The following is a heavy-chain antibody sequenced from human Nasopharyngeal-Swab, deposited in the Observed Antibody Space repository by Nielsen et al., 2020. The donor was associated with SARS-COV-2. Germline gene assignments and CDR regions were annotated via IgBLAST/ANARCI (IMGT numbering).Heavy chain of an antibody. Sequence: WIRQPPGKGLEWVANIKQDGSEKYYVDSVKGRFTISRDNAKNSLYLQMNSLRGNDTAVYYCFTGHYMGVWGKGTTVTVSS. V-gene: IGHV3-7*01. J-gene: IGHJ6*03. CDR3: FTGHYMGV. CDR2: IKQDGSEK. D-gene: IGHD2-8*02.